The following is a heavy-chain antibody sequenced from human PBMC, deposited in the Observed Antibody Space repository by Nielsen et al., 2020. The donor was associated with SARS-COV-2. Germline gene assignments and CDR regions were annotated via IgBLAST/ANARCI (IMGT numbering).Heavy chain of an antibody. CDR3: AREGADSSGYLDWFDP. CDR1: GGSVSSGSYY. Sequence: GSLRLSCTVSGGSVSSGSYYWSWIRQPPGKGLEWIGSIYHSGSTYYNPSLKSRVTISVDTSKNQFSLKLSSVTAADTAVYYCAREGADSSGYLDWFDPWGQGTLVTVSS. CDR2: IYHSGST. V-gene: IGHV4-39*07. J-gene: IGHJ5*02. D-gene: IGHD3-22*01.